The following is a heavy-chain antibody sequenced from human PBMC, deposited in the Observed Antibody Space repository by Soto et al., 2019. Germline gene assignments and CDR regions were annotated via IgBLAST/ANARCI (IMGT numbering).Heavy chain of an antibody. CDR1: GDSVSSNSAA. V-gene: IGHV6-1*01. CDR3: ARWAHDEEHFDF. CDR2: TYYRSKWYN. J-gene: IGHJ3*01. Sequence: PSQTLSLTCAISGDSVSSNSAAWNWLRQSPSRGLEWLGRTYYRSKWYNDYAVSVKSRITINPDTSKNQLSLQLNSVTPEDTAVYYCARWAHDEEHFDFWGQGTMVTVSS. D-gene: IGHD3-3*01.